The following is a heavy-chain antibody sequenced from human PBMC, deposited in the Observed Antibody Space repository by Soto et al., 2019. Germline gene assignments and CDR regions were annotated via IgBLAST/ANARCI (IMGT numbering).Heavy chain of an antibody. J-gene: IGHJ5*02. V-gene: IGHV4-39*01. D-gene: IGHD6-13*01. Sequence: QLRLQESGPGLVTPSETLSLTCNVSGGSIASHNYYRAWIRQPPGKGLEWIGSIYYIGSTYYGPYLKRRVTISFYTSKTQSSLSLPSVTASDTAGNYCARHRGIEYSRSRRHTGAWFDPWGLGTLVTVSS. CDR2: IYYIGST. CDR1: GGSIASHNYY. CDR3: ARHRGIEYSRSRRHTGAWFDP.